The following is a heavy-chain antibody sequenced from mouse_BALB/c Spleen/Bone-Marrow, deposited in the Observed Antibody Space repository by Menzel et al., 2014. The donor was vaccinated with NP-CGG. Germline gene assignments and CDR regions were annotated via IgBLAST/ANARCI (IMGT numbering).Heavy chain of an antibody. Sequence: VYLKEPGAEPVQPGAPVKLSCTPSGFNIKDTFMHRGKQRPAQGPEWIGKIDPATGHTKYDPKFQGKATITADTSSNSVYLQLSSLTSEATAFYYCAQLPHYYEGSYEGYWGQGTTLTVAS. CDR1: GFNIKDTF. CDR3: AQLPHYYEGSYEGY. V-gene: IGHV14-3*02. CDR2: IDPATGHT. J-gene: IGHJ2*01. D-gene: IGHD1-1*01.